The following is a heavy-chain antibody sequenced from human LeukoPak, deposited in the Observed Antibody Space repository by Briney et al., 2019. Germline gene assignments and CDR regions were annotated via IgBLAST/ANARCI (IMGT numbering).Heavy chain of an antibody. V-gene: IGHV4-59*12. CDR2: IYYSGST. Sequence: SETLSLTCTVSGGSISSYYWSWIRQPPGKGLEWIGYIYYSGSTNYNPSLKSRVTISVDTSKNQFSLKLSSVTAADTAVYYCARELLHNDFYGMDVWGQGTTVTVSS. CDR3: ARELLHNDFYGMDV. CDR1: GGSISSYY. D-gene: IGHD2-15*01. J-gene: IGHJ6*02.